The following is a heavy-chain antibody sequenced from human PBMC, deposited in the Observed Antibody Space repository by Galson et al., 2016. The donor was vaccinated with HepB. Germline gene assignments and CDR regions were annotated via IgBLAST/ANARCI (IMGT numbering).Heavy chain of an antibody. CDR1: GFTFSSYG. J-gene: IGHJ4*02. CDR2: IWYDGSHK. Sequence: SLRLSCAVSGFTFSSYGLHWVRQAPGKGLEWVALIWYDGSHKYYADSVKGRLTISRDNSKNALYLQMNSLRAEDTAVYYCARGDFYYVSSGLDYWGQGTLVTVSS. D-gene: IGHD3-22*01. CDR3: ARGDFYYVSSGLDY. V-gene: IGHV3-33*01.